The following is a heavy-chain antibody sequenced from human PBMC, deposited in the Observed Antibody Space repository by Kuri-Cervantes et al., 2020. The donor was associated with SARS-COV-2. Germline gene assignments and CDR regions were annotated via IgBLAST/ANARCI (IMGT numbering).Heavy chain of an antibody. V-gene: IGHV4-4*07. CDR1: GGSISSHY. CDR2: IYTSGST. D-gene: IGHD2-2*02. Sequence: SETLSLTCTVSGGSISSHYWSWIRQPAGKGLEWIGRIYTSGSTNYNPSLKSRVTISVDTSKNQFSLKLSSVTAADTAVYYCARLLPAAIVGYWGQGTLVTVSS. J-gene: IGHJ4*02. CDR3: ARLLPAAIVGY.